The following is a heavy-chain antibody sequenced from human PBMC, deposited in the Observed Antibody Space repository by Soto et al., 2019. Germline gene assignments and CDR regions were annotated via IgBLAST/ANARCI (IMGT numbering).Heavy chain of an antibody. Sequence: PSETLSLTCTFSGGSIINVYWSWIRQAPGKGLEWIGFIFHSGNAKYNPSLKSRVTISVDTSKNQFSLSLDSVTAADTAVYFCARAHAPTLPFDSWGQGTLVTVSS. CDR1: GGSIINVY. V-gene: IGHV4-59*01. CDR2: IFHSGNA. D-gene: IGHD2-15*01. CDR3: ARAHAPTLPFDS. J-gene: IGHJ4*01.